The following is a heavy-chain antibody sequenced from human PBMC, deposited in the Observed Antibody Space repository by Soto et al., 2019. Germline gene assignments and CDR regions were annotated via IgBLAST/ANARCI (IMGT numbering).Heavy chain of an antibody. V-gene: IGHV3-9*01. Sequence: GGSLRLSCAASGFTFGDYAMQWVRQAPGKGLEWVSAISWNSGSIDYADSAKGRFTISRDNAKNSLYLQMNSLRAEDTALYYCAKSHTTSGWYVTTDYWGQGTRVTVSS. CDR1: GFTFGDYA. J-gene: IGHJ4*02. D-gene: IGHD6-19*01. CDR3: AKSHTTSGWYVTTDY. CDR2: ISWNSGSI.